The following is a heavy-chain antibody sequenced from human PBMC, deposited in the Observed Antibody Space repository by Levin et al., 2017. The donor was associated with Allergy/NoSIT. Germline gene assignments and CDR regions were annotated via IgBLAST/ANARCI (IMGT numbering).Heavy chain of an antibody. D-gene: IGHD2-2*03. Sequence: SETLSLTCTVSGGSISGGGYHWTWIRQHPEKGLEWIGYIYYSGSTFYNPSLKSRLMISVDTSKNQFSLNVSSVTAADTAVYYCAREDGSTFDFWGQGALSPSP. CDR1: GGSISGGGYH. J-gene: IGHJ4*02. CDR2: IYYSGST. CDR3: AREDGSTFDF. V-gene: IGHV4-31*03.